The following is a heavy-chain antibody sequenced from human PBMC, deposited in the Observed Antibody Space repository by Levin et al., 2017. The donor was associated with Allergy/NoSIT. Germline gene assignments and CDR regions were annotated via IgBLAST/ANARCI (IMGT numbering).Heavy chain of an antibody. J-gene: IGHJ5*02. CDR2: TRNKANSYTT. D-gene: IGHD6-13*01. Sequence: GGSLRLSCAASGFTFSDHYMDWVRQAPGKGLEWVGRTRNKANSYTTEYAASVKGRFTISRDDSKDSLYLQMNSLKTEDTAVYYCTRGGQQLVQGWFDPWGQGTLVTVSS. CDR3: TRGGQQLVQGWFDP. V-gene: IGHV3-72*01. CDR1: GFTFSDHY.